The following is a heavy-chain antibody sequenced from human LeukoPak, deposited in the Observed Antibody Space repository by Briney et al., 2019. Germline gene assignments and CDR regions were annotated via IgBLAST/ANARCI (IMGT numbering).Heavy chain of an antibody. CDR1: GYTFTNYA. CDR2: INTDTGNP. J-gene: IGHJ5*02. Sequence: GASVKVSCTASGYTFTNYAMNWVRQAPGQGLEWMGWINTDTGNPTYAQGFTRRLVFSLDTSASTAYLQISSLKAEDTAVYYCARTLFGDQYQLLHNWFDPWGQGTLVTVSS. CDR3: ARTLFGDQYQLLHNWFDP. V-gene: IGHV7-4-1*02. D-gene: IGHD2-2*01.